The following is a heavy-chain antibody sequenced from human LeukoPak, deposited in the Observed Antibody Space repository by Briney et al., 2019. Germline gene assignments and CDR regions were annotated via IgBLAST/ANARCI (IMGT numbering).Heavy chain of an antibody. J-gene: IGHJ4*02. V-gene: IGHV3-23*01. CDR2: ISAGADVI. Sequence: GGSLRLSCEAAGFSFRDYPMGWVRRASGKRLEWVSGISAGADVIFYADPVKGRFTISRDNSKNTLYLQMNSLRAEETAVYYSPNEGYWGQGTLVTVSS. CDR1: GFSFRDYP. CDR3: PNEGY.